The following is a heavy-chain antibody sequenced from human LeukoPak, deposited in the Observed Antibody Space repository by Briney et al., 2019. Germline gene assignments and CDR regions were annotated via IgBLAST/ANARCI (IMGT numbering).Heavy chain of an antibody. D-gene: IGHD7-27*01. CDR1: GFTFDDYA. Sequence: GGSLRLSCAASGFTFDDYAMHWVRQAPGKGLEWVSGISWNSGSIGYADSVKGRFTISRDNAKNSLYLQMNSLRAEGMALYYCAKTGEGWYFDLWGRGTLVTVSS. CDR3: AKTGEGWYFDL. CDR2: ISWNSGSI. V-gene: IGHV3-9*03. J-gene: IGHJ2*01.